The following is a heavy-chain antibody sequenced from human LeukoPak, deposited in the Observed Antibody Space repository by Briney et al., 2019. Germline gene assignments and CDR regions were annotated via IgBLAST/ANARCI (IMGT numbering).Heavy chain of an antibody. J-gene: IGHJ6*02. CDR2: INHSGST. Sequence: SETLSLTCAVYGGSFSGYYWSWIRQPPGKGLEWIGEINHSGSTNYNPSLKSRVTISVDTSKSQFSLKLSSVTAADTAVYYCARAAGVDTAMVDYGMDVWGQGTTVTVSS. V-gene: IGHV4-34*01. D-gene: IGHD5-18*01. CDR1: GGSFSGYY. CDR3: ARAAGVDTAMVDYGMDV.